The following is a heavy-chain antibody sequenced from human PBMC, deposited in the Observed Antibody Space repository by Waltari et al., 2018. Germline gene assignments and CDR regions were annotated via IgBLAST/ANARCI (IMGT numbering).Heavy chain of an antibody. V-gene: IGHV1-69*05. D-gene: IGHD3-22*01. CDR3: ARDRVYXDSXGYYGNNWFDP. CDR2: IIPIFGTA. J-gene: IGHJ5*02. Sequence: QVXLVXSGAEVKXPGSSVKVSCKASGGTFSSYAISWVRQAPGQGLEWMGGIIPIFGTANYAQKFQGRVTXTTXXSXXTAYMELSSLRSEDTAVYYCARDRVYXDSXGYYGNNWFDPWGQGTXVTXSX. CDR1: GGTFSSYA.